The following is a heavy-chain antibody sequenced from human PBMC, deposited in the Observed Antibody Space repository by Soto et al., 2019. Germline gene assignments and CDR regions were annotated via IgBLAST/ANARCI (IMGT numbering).Heavy chain of an antibody. CDR3: AKGVPSAPTNGMDV. Sequence: GGSLRLSCAASGFTFSSYGMLWVRQAPGKGLEWVALISYDGSNKFYADSVKGRFTISRDNSKNTLYLQMNSLRPEDTAVYYCAKGVPSAPTNGMDVWGQGTTVTVSS. J-gene: IGHJ6*02. D-gene: IGHD2-2*01. V-gene: IGHV3-30*18. CDR1: GFTFSSYG. CDR2: ISYDGSNK.